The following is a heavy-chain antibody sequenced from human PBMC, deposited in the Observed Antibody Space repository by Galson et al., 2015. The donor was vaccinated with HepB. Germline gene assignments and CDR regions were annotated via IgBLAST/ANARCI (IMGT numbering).Heavy chain of an antibody. Sequence: SLRLSCAASGFTFDDYAMHWVRQAPGKGLEWVSGISWNSGSIGYADSVKGRFTISRDNAKNSLYLQMNSLRAEDTALYYCAKDNVVYCGGDCSHYFDYWGQGTLVTVSS. D-gene: IGHD2-21*02. CDR3: AKDNVVYCGGDCSHYFDY. V-gene: IGHV3-9*01. CDR1: GFTFDDYA. J-gene: IGHJ4*02. CDR2: ISWNSGSI.